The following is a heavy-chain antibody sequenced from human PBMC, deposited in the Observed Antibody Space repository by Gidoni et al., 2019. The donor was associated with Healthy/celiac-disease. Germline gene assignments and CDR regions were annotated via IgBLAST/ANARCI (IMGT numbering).Heavy chain of an antibody. V-gene: IGHV3-15*01. CDR2: KSKTDGGTT. CDR3: TTYIVVVPAVIYY. Sequence: KSKTDGGTTDYAAPVKGRFTIARNDSKNTLYLQMNSLQTEDPAVYYCTTYIVVVPAVIYYWGQGTLVTVSS. D-gene: IGHD2-2*01. J-gene: IGHJ4*02.